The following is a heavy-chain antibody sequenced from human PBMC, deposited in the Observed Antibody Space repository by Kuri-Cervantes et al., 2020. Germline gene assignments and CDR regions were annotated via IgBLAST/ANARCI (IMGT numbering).Heavy chain of an antibody. CDR1: GFTFSNYG. J-gene: IGHJ4*02. CDR3: AKDSGTATLFDY. Sequence: GESLKISCAASGFTFSNYGMHWVRQAPGKGLEWVAFIRYDGSNKYYADSVKGRFTISRDNSKNMLYLQMNSLRAEDTAMYYCAKDSGTATLFDYWGQGTLVTVSS. CDR2: IRYDGSNK. D-gene: IGHD6-25*01. V-gene: IGHV3-30*02.